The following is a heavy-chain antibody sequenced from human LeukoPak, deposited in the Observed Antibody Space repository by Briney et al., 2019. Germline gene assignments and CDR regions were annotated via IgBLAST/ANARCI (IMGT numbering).Heavy chain of an antibody. D-gene: IGHD5-12*01. CDR1: GFTFNYYS. CDR3: ARDHGYAFDY. J-gene: IGHJ4*02. Sequence: GGSLRLSCVASGFTFNYYSMNWVRQAPGGGLEWVSYINSISGEIWYADSVKGRFTISRDDAKNSLYLQMNSLRDEDTAVYYCARDHGYAFDYWGQGTLVTVSS. V-gene: IGHV3-48*02. CDR2: INSISGEI.